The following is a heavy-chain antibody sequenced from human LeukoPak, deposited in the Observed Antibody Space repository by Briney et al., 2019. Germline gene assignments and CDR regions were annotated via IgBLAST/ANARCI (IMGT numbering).Heavy chain of an antibody. J-gene: IGHJ4*02. CDR1: GGSIINSYY. CDR3: ARVKLTTVTPHDY. CDR2: IYHTGAT. V-gene: IGHV4-38-2*02. Sequence: PSETLSLTCTVSGGSIINSYYWGWIRQPPGKGLEWIGSIYHTGATYYNPSLKSRVTISVDTSKNQFSLKLNSVTAADTAVYYCARVKLTTVTPHDYWGQGTLVTVSS. D-gene: IGHD4-11*01.